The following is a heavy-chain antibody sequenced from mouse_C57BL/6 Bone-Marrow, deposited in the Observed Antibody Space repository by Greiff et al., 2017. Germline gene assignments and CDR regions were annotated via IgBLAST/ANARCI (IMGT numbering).Heavy chain of an antibody. J-gene: IGHJ1*03. D-gene: IGHD1-1*01. V-gene: IGHV5-6*01. Sequence: EVQGVESGGDLVKPGGSLKLSCAASGFTFSSYGMSWVRQTPDKRLEWVATISSGGSYTYYPDSVKVRFTISRDNAKNTLYLQMSSLKSEDTAMYYCARPYYYGSSPFYWYFDVWGTGTTVTVSS. CDR1: GFTFSSYG. CDR3: ARPYYYGSSPFYWYFDV. CDR2: ISSGGSYT.